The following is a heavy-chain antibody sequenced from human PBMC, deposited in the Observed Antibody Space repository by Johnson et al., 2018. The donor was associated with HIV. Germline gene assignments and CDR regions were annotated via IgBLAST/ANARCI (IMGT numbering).Heavy chain of an antibody. Sequence: VQLVESGGGLVKPGGSLRLSCAASGFTFSNAWMNWVRQAPGKGLEWVSVLWSGGNTWYAGSVTGRFTIYRDNSKNTLYLQMNSLRAEDTAVYYCARACRDGYTCDVYDIWGQGTMVTVSS. CDR3: ARACRDGYTCDVYDI. CDR2: LWSGGNT. D-gene: IGHD5-24*01. CDR1: GFTFSNAW. V-gene: IGHV3-66*01. J-gene: IGHJ3*02.